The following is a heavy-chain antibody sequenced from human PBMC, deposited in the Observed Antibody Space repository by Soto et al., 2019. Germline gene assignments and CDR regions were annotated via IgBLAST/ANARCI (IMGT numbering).Heavy chain of an antibody. Sequence: QVQLVQSGAEVKKPGSSVKVSCKASGGTFSSFAISWVRQAPGQGLEWMGGIIPISGTANNAQKFQGRVTITADXXTXTXXMELSSLRSEDTAVYYCARARDGYCSGGSCYYFDYWGQGTLVTVSS. CDR2: IIPISGTA. J-gene: IGHJ4*02. D-gene: IGHD2-15*01. CDR1: GGTFSSFA. CDR3: ARARDGYCSGGSCYYFDY. V-gene: IGHV1-69*12.